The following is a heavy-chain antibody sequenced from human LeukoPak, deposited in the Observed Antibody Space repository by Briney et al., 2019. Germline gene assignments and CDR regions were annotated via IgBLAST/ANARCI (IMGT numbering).Heavy chain of an antibody. V-gene: IGHV1-69*05. CDR1: GGTFSSYA. CDR2: IIPIFGTA. CDR3: ARAGYSSSGPYYMDV. Sequence: SVKVSCKASGGTFSSYAISWVRQAPGQWLEWMGGIIPIFGTANYAQKFQGRVTITTDESTSTAYMELSSLRSEDTAVYYCARAGYSSSGPYYMDVWGKGTTVTVSS. D-gene: IGHD6-6*01. J-gene: IGHJ6*03.